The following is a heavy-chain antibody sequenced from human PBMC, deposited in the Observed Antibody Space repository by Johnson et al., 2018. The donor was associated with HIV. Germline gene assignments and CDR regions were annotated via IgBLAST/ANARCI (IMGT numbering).Heavy chain of an antibody. J-gene: IGHJ3*02. CDR2: IWYDGSNK. CDR3: ARRFGAAFDI. Sequence: QVQLVESGGGLVQPGGSLRLSCAASGFTFSNYGMHWVRQAPGKGLEWVSVIWYDGSNKYYADSVKGRFTISRDNSKNTLYLQMNSLRAEDTAVYYCARRFGAAFDIWGQGTMVTVSS. CDR1: GFTFSNYG. D-gene: IGHD3-16*01. V-gene: IGHV3-33*08.